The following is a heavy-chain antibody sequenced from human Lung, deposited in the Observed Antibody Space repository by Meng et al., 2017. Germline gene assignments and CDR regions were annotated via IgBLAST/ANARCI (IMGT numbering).Heavy chain of an antibody. Sequence: QVQLEQWGAGLLKPSESLALTCVVSGGSFSDYYWSWIRQPPGKGLEWIGEINHSGSTNYNPSLESRATISVDTSQNNLSLKLSSVTAADSAVYYCARGPTTMAHDLDYWGQGTLVTVPS. CDR3: ARGPTTMAHDLDY. J-gene: IGHJ4*02. V-gene: IGHV4-34*01. CDR2: INHSGST. D-gene: IGHD4-11*01. CDR1: GGSFSDYY.